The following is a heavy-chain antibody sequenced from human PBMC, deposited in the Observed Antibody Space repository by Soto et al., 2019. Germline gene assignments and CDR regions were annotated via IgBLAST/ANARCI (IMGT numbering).Heavy chain of an antibody. CDR1: GGSFSGYY. Sequence: QVQLQQWGAGLLKPSETLSLTCAVYGGSFSGYYWSWIRQPPGKGLEWIGEINHSGSTNYNPSLKSRVTISVDTSKNQFSLKLSAVTAADTAVYYCASPSYGLDAFDIWGQGTMVTVSS. D-gene: IGHD5-18*01. J-gene: IGHJ3*02. CDR2: INHSGST. CDR3: ASPSYGLDAFDI. V-gene: IGHV4-34*01.